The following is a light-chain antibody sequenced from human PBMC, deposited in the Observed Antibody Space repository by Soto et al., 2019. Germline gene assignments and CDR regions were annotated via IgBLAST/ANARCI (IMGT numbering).Light chain of an antibody. J-gene: IGLJ2*01. CDR2: SND. CDR1: GSDIGSHS. V-gene: IGLV1-44*01. Sequence: QSVLTQPPSVSGTPGQTVTISCSGSGSDIGSHSVDWYQQIPGTTPRLIINSNDERPSGVPDRFSGSKSGTSASLAISGLQAEDDANYYCATWADSVNGVVFGGGTKRTVL. CDR3: ATWADSVNGVV.